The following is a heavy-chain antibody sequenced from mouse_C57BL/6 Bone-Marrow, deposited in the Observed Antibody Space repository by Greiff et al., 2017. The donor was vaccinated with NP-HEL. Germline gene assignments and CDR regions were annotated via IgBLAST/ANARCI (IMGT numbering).Heavy chain of an antibody. CDR1: GFTFNTYA. J-gene: IGHJ4*01. CDR2: IRSKSSNYAT. V-gene: IGHV10-3*01. Sequence: GGGLVQPKGSLKLSCAASGFTFNTYAMHWVRQAPGKGLEWVARIRSKSSNYATYYADSVKDRFTISRDDSQSMLYLQMNNLKTEDTAMYYCVRDLAYGIGDYYAMDYWGQGTSVTVSS. CDR3: VRDLAYGIGDYYAMDY. D-gene: IGHD6-5*01.